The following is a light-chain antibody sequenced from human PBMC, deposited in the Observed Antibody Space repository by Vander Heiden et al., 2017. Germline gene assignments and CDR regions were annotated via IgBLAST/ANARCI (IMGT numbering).Light chain of an antibody. CDR2: KAS. CDR3: QQYNSYSRT. CDR1: QSISAW. Sequence: IQMTPSPSTLSASVGDRVTITCRASQSISAWLAWYQQKPGKAPKLLIYKASNLESGVPPRFRGGGFGTEFTLTITRLQPDDSATYYCQQYNSYSRTFGQGTKVEIK. V-gene: IGKV1-5*03. J-gene: IGKJ1*01.